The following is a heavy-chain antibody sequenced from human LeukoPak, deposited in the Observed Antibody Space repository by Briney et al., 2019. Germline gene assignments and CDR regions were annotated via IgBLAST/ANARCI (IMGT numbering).Heavy chain of an antibody. D-gene: IGHD2-2*01. Sequence: GESLKISCKGSGYSFTNYWIVWVRQKPGEGLERMGIIYPGDADTRYGASFQGQVTISADNFISTAYLQWSSLKASDTAMYYCARQGDCSSTSCYDYCGQGTLVTVSS. CDR2: IYPGDADT. CDR3: ARQGDCSSTSCYDY. V-gene: IGHV5-51*01. CDR1: GYSFTNYW. J-gene: IGHJ4*02.